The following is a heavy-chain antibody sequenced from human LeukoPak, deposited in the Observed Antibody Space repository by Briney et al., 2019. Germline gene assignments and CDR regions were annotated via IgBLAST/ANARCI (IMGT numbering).Heavy chain of an antibody. CDR3: ARDPLSVTGTNERYDYYGFDV. CDR1: GFTVSSYY. V-gene: IGHV3-53*01. CDR2: IYSGGST. J-gene: IGHJ6*02. D-gene: IGHD6-19*01. Sequence: GGSLRLSCAASGFTVSSYYISWVRQAPGKGLEWLSIIYSGGSTYYADSVKGRFTISRDDSKNTLYLQMNSLRPEDTAVYYCARDPLSVTGTNERYDYYGFDVWGQGTTVTVSS.